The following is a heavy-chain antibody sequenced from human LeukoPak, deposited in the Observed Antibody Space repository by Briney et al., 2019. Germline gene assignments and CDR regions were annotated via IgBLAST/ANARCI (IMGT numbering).Heavy chain of an antibody. V-gene: IGHV3-21*01. CDR3: ARVVVVAATRGGFDY. D-gene: IGHD2-15*01. CDR2: IRSSSSYI. CDR1: GVTISSYS. J-gene: IGHJ4*02. Sequence: GGSLRLSCAASGVTISSYSMNCVRQAPGKGLECVSSIRSSSSYIYYADSVKGRFNISRDNAKNSLYLQMNSLTAEDTAVYYCARVVVVAATRGGFDYWGQGTLVTVSS.